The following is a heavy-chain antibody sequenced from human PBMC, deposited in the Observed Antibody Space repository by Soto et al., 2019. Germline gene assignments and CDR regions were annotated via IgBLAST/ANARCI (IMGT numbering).Heavy chain of an antibody. D-gene: IGHD2-2*01. Sequence: PSETLSLTCAVYGGSFSGYYWSWSRQPPGKGLEWIGESNHSGSTNYNPSLKSRVTISVDTSKNPFSLQLSLVTAADTAVYYCARTYCSSTSCFGDYSFDIWGQGTMVTVSS. CDR2: SNHSGST. CDR3: ARTYCSSTSCFGDYSFDI. V-gene: IGHV4-34*01. J-gene: IGHJ3*02. CDR1: GGSFSGYY.